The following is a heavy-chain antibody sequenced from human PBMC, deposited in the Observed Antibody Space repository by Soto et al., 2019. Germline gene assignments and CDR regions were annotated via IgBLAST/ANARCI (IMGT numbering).Heavy chain of an antibody. D-gene: IGHD4-17*01. Sequence: QVQLQESGPGLVKPSQTLSLTCTVSGGSISSGDYYWSWIRQPPGKGLEWIGYISNSGSTYYNPSHKSRVTISIDTSKNQCSLKWSSVAAADTAVHYCVRGPQTHGDFWWFDPWGQGTLVTVSS. J-gene: IGHJ5*02. CDR1: GGSISSGDYY. CDR3: VRGPQTHGDFWWFDP. CDR2: ISNSGST. V-gene: IGHV4-30-4*01.